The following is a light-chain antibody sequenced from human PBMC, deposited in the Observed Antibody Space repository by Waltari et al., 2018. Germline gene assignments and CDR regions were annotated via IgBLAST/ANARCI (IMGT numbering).Light chain of an antibody. Sequence: EIVLTQSPGSLSSSPGERVTLSCRASQSVSRALAGYQQKPGQGPRLLIFGASNRATGMPDGFSGSGSETDVSLTISRLVPEDYAVYYCQHYERLPATFGRGTKVEIK. V-gene: IGKV3-20*01. J-gene: IGKJ1*01. CDR1: QSVSRA. CDR2: GAS. CDR3: QHYERLPAT.